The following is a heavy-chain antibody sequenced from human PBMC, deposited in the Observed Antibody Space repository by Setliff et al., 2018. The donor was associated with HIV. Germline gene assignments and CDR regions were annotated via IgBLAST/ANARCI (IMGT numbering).Heavy chain of an antibody. CDR2: IYHSGST. Sequence: SETLSLTCTVSGGSISSSSYYWGWIRQPPGKGLEWIGSIYHSGSTNYNPSLKSRVTISVDTSKNQSSLKLSSVTAADTAVYYCARGGIGDYYYYYKDVWGKGTTVTVSS. D-gene: IGHD3-10*01. V-gene: IGHV4-39*07. CDR3: ARGGIGDYYYYYKDV. J-gene: IGHJ6*03. CDR1: GGSISSSSYY.